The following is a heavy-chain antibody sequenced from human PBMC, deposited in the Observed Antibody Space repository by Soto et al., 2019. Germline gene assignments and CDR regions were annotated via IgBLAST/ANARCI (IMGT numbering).Heavy chain of an antibody. D-gene: IGHD4-17*01. Sequence: SETLSLTCAVYGGSVGGYYWSWVRQPPGKGLEWIGEINHSGSITCAPSLKSRVTMSVDTSKNQFSLRLNSVTAADTAVYYCARGEVTTGVFWGQGTQVTVSS. CDR2: INHSGSI. CDR1: GGSVGGYY. CDR3: ARGEVTTGVF. V-gene: IGHV4-34*01. J-gene: IGHJ4*02.